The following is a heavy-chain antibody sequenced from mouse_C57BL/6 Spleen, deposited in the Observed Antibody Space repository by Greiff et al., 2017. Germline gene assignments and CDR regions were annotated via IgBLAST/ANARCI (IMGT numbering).Heavy chain of an antibody. J-gene: IGHJ2*01. CDR3: ARVPYDGYYVDY. Sequence: EVHLVESEGGLVQPGSSMKLSCTASGFTFSDYYMAWVRQVPEKGLEWVANINYDGSSTYYLDSLKSRFIISRDNAKNILYLQMSSLKSEDTATYYCARVPYDGYYVDYWGQGTTLTVSS. D-gene: IGHD2-3*01. CDR2: INYDGSST. V-gene: IGHV5-16*01. CDR1: GFTFSDYY.